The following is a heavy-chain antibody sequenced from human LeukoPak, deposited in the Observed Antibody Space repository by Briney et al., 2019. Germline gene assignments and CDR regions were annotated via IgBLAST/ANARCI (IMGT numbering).Heavy chain of an antibody. J-gene: IGHJ4*02. CDR3: ARDSTDYSPSLGPSDY. Sequence: GGSLRLSCAASGFTFDDYAMHWVRQAPGKGLEWVSGISWNSGSIGYADSVKGRFTISRDNAKNSLYLQMNSLRAEDTALYYCARDSTDYSPSLGPSDYWGQGTLVTVSS. CDR1: GFTFDDYA. D-gene: IGHD2-15*01. V-gene: IGHV3-9*01. CDR2: ISWNSGSI.